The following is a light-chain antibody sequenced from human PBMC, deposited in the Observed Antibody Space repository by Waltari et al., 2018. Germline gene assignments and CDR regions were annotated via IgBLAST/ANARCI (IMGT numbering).Light chain of an antibody. Sequence: QSALTQPASVSGSPGQSITISCTGTSSDVGAYNYVSWYQQHPGKAPNLMIFDVSNRPSGVSNRFSGSKSGNTASLTISGLQAEDEADYYCSSYISSSTLELFGGGTSLTVL. CDR2: DVS. CDR3: SSYISSSTLEL. CDR1: SSDVGAYNY. J-gene: IGLJ2*01. V-gene: IGLV2-14*03.